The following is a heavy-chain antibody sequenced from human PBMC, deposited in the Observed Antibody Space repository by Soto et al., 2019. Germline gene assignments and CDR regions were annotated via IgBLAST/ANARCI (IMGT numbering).Heavy chain of an antibody. D-gene: IGHD4-4*01. CDR2: VYFSGNS. Sequence: PSETLSLTCTVSGGSVRGSRYYWGWIRQTPGKGLEWIGSVYFSGNSHYNPSLKSRVTVSLDTSTNQFSLRLSSVTAADTAMYFCARLDYSNLGSTYYYYIDVWGKGTTVTVSS. J-gene: IGHJ6*03. CDR3: ARLDYSNLGSTYYYYIDV. CDR1: GGSVRGSRYY. V-gene: IGHV4-39*01.